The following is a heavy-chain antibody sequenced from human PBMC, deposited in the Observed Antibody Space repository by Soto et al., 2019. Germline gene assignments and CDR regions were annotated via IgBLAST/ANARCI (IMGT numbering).Heavy chain of an antibody. J-gene: IGHJ5*02. CDR3: ARVTIFGVEHRAYYCFDP. V-gene: IGHV1-18*01. CDR2: ISAYNGNT. D-gene: IGHD3-3*01. Sequence: ASVKVSCKSSGYTFTSYGISWVRQAPGQGLDGMGWISAYNGNTNYVQKLQGRVTITTDTSTNTAYMELRSLRSNDTAVYYCARVTIFGVEHRAYYCFDPWGQGTLVTVSS. CDR1: GYTFTSYG.